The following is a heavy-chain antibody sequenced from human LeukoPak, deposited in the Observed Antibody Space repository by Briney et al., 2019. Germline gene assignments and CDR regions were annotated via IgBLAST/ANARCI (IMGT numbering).Heavy chain of an antibody. J-gene: IGHJ5*02. CDR2: IKSKNVGGTT. Sequence: PGGSLRLSCAASGFTFNNAWMNWVRQAPGKGLEWVGRIKSKNVGGTTDYAAPVKGRFTISRDDSKNTVYLQMNSLKIEDTAVYYCTSHAAFDPWGQGTLVTVSS. CDR1: GFTFNNAW. V-gene: IGHV3-15*01. CDR3: TSHAAFDP.